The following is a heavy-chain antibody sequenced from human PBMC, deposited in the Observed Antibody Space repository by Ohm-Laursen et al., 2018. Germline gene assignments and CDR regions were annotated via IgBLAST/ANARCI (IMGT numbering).Heavy chain of an antibody. CDR3: ARDLGPH. V-gene: IGHV3-21*01. CDR1: GFTFNTYT. CDR2: ISYSSSDI. J-gene: IGHJ4*02. Sequence: SLRLSCTASGFTFNTYTMNWVRQAPGKGLEWVSSISYSSSDIYYADSVKGRFTISRDNAKNSLYLQMNSLRAEDTAMYYCARDLGPHWGQGTLVTVSS.